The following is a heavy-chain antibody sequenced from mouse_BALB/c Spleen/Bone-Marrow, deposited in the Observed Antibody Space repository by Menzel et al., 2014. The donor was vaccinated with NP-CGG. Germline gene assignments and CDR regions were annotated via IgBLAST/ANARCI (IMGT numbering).Heavy chain of an antibody. CDR1: GFTFSSFA. D-gene: IGHD2-3*01. J-gene: IGHJ4*01. Sequence: EVQRVESGGGLVKPGGPLKLSCAASGFTFSSFAMSWIRQSPEKRLEWVAEISSGGSYTYYPDTVTGRFTISRDNAKNTLYLEMSSLRSEDTAMYYCAIMKNYAMDYWGQGTSVTVSS. CDR2: ISSGGSYT. V-gene: IGHV5-9-4*01. CDR3: AIMKNYAMDY.